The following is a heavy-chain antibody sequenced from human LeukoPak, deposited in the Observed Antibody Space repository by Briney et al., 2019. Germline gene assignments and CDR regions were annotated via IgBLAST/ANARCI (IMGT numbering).Heavy chain of an antibody. V-gene: IGHV4-30-4*08. D-gene: IGHD3/OR15-3a*01. J-gene: IGHJ4*02. Sequence: PSQTLSLTCTVSGGSISSGDYYWSWLRQPPGKGLEWIGYIYYSGSTYYNPSLKSRVTISVDTSKNQFSLKLGSVTAADTAVYYCARVGPSKTVRSFDYWGQGTLVTVSS. CDR2: IYYSGST. CDR3: ARVGPSKTVRSFDY. CDR1: GGSISSGDYY.